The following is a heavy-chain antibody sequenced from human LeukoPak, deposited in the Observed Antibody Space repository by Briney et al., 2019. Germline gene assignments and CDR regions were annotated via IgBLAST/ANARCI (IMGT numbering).Heavy chain of an antibody. CDR3: ARDNAYYDILTGGGGLDY. V-gene: IGHV3-30*01. J-gene: IGHJ4*02. D-gene: IGHD3-9*01. CDR2: ISYDGSNK. Sequence: GRSLRLSCAASGFTFSGYAMHWVRQAPGKGLEWVAVISYDGSNKYYADSVKGRFTISRDNSKNTLYLQMNSLRAEDTAVYYCARDNAYYDILTGGGGLDYWGQGTLVTVSS. CDR1: GFTFSGYA.